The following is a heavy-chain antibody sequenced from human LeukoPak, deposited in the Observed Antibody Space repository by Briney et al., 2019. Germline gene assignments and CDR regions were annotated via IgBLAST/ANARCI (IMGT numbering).Heavy chain of an antibody. CDR2: LHPDGSER. D-gene: IGHD5-12*01. J-gene: IGHJ4*02. V-gene: IGHV3-7*01. CDR3: ARGGYSFDY. Sequence: GGSLRLSCAASGFRFTGYWMTWVRQAPGKRLEWVARLHPDGSERNYVGSVEGRFTVSGDNAKSSLYLQMNSLRVEDTAVYYCARGGYSFDYLGQGTLVTVSS. CDR1: GFRFTGYW.